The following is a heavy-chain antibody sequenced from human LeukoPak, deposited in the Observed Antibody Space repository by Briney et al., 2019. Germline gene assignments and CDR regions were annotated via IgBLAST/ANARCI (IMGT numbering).Heavy chain of an antibody. J-gene: IGHJ5*02. V-gene: IGHV5-51*01. CDR1: GYSFTSYW. CDR3: ARRSHGIAANWFDP. D-gene: IGHD6-13*01. Sequence: GESLQISCKGSGYSFTSYWIGWVRQMPGKALGWRGIIYPGDSDTRYSPSFQGQVTISADKSISTAYLQWSSLKASDTAMYYCARRSHGIAANWFDPWGQGTLVTVSS. CDR2: IYPGDSDT.